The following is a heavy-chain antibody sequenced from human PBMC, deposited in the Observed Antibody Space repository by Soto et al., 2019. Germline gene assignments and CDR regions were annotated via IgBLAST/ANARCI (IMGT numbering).Heavy chain of an antibody. CDR3: ASGGWELLADFDY. CDR2: ISANNGNT. V-gene: IGHV1-18*01. Sequence: QVQLVQSGAEVKKPGASVKVSCKASGYTFTSYGISWVRQAPGQGLEWMGWISANNGNTNYAQKLQGRVTMTTDTPTSTDYMELRSLRAADTAVYYCASGGWELLADFDYWGQGTLVTVSS. CDR1: GYTFTSYG. J-gene: IGHJ4*02. D-gene: IGHD1-26*01.